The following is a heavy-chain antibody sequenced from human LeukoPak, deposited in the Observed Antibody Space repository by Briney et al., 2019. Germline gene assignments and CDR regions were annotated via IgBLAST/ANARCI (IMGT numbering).Heavy chain of an antibody. D-gene: IGHD2-15*01. CDR2: ISAYNGNT. CDR1: GYTLTSYC. CDR3: ARGRLDVVVVAATVYFDY. V-gene: IGHV1-18*04. Sequence: GASVKVSCKASGYTLTSYCISWVRQAPGQGLEWMGWISAYNGNTNYAQKLQGRVTMTTDTSTSTAYMELRSLRSDDTAVYYCARGRLDVVVVAATVYFDYWGQGTLVTVSS. J-gene: IGHJ4*02.